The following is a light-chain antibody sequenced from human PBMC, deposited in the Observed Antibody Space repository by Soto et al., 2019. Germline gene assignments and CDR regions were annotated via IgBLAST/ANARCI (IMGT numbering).Light chain of an antibody. CDR3: SSCTSSSTLVV. J-gene: IGLJ1*01. V-gene: IGLV2-14*03. CDR1: SSDVGGYNY. Sequence: QSALTQPASVSGSPGQSITISCTGTSSDVGGYNYVSWYQHHPGKAPKLLIYDVSNRPSGVSNRFSGSKSGSTASLTISGLQAEDEADFYCSSCTSSSTLVVFGTGTKLTVI. CDR2: DVS.